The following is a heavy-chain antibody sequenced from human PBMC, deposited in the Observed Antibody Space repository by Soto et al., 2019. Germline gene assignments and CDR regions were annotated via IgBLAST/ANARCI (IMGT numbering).Heavy chain of an antibody. D-gene: IGHD6-19*01. Sequence: QVQLVQSGAEVKKPGSSVKVSCKASGGTFSSYTISWVRQAPGQGLEWMGRIIPILGIANYAQKFQGRVTITADKSTRQAYMELSSLRSEDTAGYSCASDPGRAVAGTDYWGQGTLVTVSS. J-gene: IGHJ4*02. CDR1: GGTFSSYT. CDR2: IIPILGIA. V-gene: IGHV1-69*02. CDR3: ASDPGRAVAGTDY.